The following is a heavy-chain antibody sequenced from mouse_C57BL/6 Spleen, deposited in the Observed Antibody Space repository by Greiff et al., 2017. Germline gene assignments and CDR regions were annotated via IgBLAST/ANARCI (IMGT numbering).Heavy chain of an antibody. V-gene: IGHV14-1*01. CDR3: ATTYGSSYDYAMDD. D-gene: IGHD1-1*01. Sequence: EVKLVESGAELVRPGASVKLSCTASGFNIKDYYMHWVKQRPEQGLEWIGRIDPEDGDTAYAPKFQGKATMTADTSSNTAYLQLRSLTSEDTSVYYGATTYGSSYDYAMDDWGQGTSVTVSS. J-gene: IGHJ4*01. CDR1: GFNIKDYY. CDR2: IDPEDGDT.